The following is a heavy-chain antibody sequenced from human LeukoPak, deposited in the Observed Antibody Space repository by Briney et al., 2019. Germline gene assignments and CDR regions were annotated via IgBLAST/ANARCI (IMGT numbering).Heavy chain of an antibody. D-gene: IGHD2-2*03. CDR2: IYTSGST. CDR3: ASDSGYCSSTSCSPANWFDP. Sequence: KPSETLSLTCTVSGGSISSYYWSWIRQPAGKGLEWIGRIYTSGSTNYNPSLKSRVTMSVDTSKNQFSLKLSSVTAADTAVYYCASDSGYCSSTSCSPANWFDPWGQGTLVTVSS. J-gene: IGHJ5*02. V-gene: IGHV4-4*07. CDR1: GGSISSYY.